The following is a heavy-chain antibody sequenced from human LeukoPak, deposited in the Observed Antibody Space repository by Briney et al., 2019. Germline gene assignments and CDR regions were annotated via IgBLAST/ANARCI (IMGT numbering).Heavy chain of an antibody. Sequence: KPGESLKISCKGSGYSFTSYWIGWVRQMPGKGLEWMGIIYPGDSDTRYSPSFQGQVTISADKSISTAYLQWSSLKASDTAMYYCARQSYSSGWYTGYYFDYWGQGTLVTVSS. CDR3: ARQSYSSGWYTGYYFDY. D-gene: IGHD6-19*01. J-gene: IGHJ4*02. CDR1: GYSFTSYW. V-gene: IGHV5-51*01. CDR2: IYPGDSDT.